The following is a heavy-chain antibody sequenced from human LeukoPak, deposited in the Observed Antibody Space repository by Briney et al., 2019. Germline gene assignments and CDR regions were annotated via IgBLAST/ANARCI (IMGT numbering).Heavy chain of an antibody. J-gene: IGHJ6*03. CDR1: GGSISSGDYY. D-gene: IGHD3-10*01. CDR2: IYYSGST. Sequence: SQTLSLTCTVSGGSISSGDYYWSWIRQPPGKGLEWIGYIYYSGSTYYNPSLKSRVTISVDTSKNQFSLKLSSVTAADTAVYYCARLYYGSGSFAYYYMDVWGKGTTVTVSS. CDR3: ARLYYGSGSFAYYYMDV. V-gene: IGHV4-30-4*08.